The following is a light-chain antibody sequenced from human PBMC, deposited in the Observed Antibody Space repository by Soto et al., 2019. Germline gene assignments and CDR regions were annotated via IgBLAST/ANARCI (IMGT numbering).Light chain of an antibody. CDR2: GAS. CDR3: MQALQTRT. CDR1: QSVSSN. V-gene: IGKV3-15*01. J-gene: IGKJ1*01. Sequence: EIVMTQSPATLSVSPGERATLSCRASQSVSSNLAWYQQKPGQAPRLLIYGASTRATGIPARFSGSGSGTEFTLTISSLQSEDFAVYYCMQALQTRTFGQGTKVDIK.